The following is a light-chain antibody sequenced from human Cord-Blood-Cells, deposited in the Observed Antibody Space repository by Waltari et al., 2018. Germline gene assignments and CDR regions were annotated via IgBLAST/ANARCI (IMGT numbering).Light chain of an antibody. CDR3: HQSYSTPLT. CDR2: AAS. V-gene: IGKV1-39*01. Sequence: DIQMTQSPSSLSASVGDRVTITCRASQSIRSYLHWYQQKPRQDRKRLIYAASSLSSGFQSRFSGSGYGTDFTLTIISLQPEDFATYYCHQSYSTPLTFGGGTKVEIK. J-gene: IGKJ4*01. CDR1: QSIRSY.